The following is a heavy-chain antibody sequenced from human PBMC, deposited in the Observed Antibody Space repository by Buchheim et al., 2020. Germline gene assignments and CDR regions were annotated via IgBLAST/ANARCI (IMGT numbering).Heavy chain of an antibody. CDR2: INPSGGST. V-gene: IGHV1-46*01. Sequence: QVQLVQSGAEVKKPGASVKVSCKASGYTFTSYYMHWVRQAPGQGLEWMGIINPSGGSTSYAQKFQGRVTMTRDTSTSTVFMELSSLRSEDTAVYYCARANIIIAVAGSGALGYWGQGTL. CDR1: GYTFTSYY. D-gene: IGHD6-19*01. CDR3: ARANIIIAVAGSGALGY. J-gene: IGHJ4*02.